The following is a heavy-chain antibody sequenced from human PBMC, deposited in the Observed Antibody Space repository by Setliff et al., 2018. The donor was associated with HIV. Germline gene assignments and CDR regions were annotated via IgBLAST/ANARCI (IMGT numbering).Heavy chain of an antibody. CDR1: GGSISSYY. Sequence: SETLSLTCTVSGGSISSYYWSWIRQPPGKGLEWIGYIYYSGSTNYNPSLKSRVTISVDTSKNQFSLKLSSVTAADTAVYYCARDSPYYNFWSGYYTPSRWFDPWGQGTRVTVSS. CDR3: ARDSPYYNFWSGYYTPSRWFDP. D-gene: IGHD3-3*01. J-gene: IGHJ5*02. CDR2: IYYSGST. V-gene: IGHV4-59*01.